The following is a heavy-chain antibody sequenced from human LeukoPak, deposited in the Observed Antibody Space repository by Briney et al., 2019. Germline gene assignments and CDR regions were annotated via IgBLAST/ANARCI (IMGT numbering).Heavy chain of an antibody. V-gene: IGHV3-72*01. CDR2: TRNRANSYTT. CDR1: GFTFSDHY. Sequence: GGSLRLSCAASGFTFSDHYMDWVRQAPGKGLEWVGRTRNRANSYTTEYAASVKGRFIISRDDSRNSLYLQMNSLRAEDTAVYYCARESPSYCGGDCYLSWGQGTLVTVSS. J-gene: IGHJ4*02. CDR3: ARESPSYCGGDCYLS. D-gene: IGHD2-21*01.